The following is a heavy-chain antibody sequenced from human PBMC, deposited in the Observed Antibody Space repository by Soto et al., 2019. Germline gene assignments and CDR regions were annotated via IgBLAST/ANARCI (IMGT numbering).Heavy chain of an antibody. V-gene: IGHV1-18*01. Sequence: QVQLVQSGAEVKKPGASVKVSCKASGYTFTSYGISWVRQAPGQGLEWMGWISAYNGNTNYAQKLQGRVTMTTDTATSTAYMEMRSLRSDDTAVYYCARFMTYYYDSSGYYASDWGQGTLVTVSS. J-gene: IGHJ4*02. D-gene: IGHD3-22*01. CDR3: ARFMTYYYDSSGYYASD. CDR1: GYTFTSYG. CDR2: ISAYNGNT.